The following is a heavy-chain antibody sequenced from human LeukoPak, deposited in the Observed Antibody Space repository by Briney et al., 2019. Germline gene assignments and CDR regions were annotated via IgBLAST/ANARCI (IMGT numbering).Heavy chain of an antibody. CDR2: ITITGSSP. CDR3: AKSSSSWSYYFNY. D-gene: IGHD6-13*01. V-gene: IGHV3-23*01. CDR1: GFTFSGYA. J-gene: IGHJ4*02. Sequence: AGGSLRLSCAASGFTFSGYAMAWVRQAPEKGMEWVSSITITGSSPSYADTVKGRFTVSRDNSKNTLYLQMNSLRAEDTAVYFCAKSSSSWSYYFNYWGQGTLVTVSS.